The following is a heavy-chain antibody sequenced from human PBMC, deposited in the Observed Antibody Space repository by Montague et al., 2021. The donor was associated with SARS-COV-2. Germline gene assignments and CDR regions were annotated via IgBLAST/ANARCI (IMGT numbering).Heavy chain of an antibody. D-gene: IGHD3-22*01. J-gene: IGHJ6*02. CDR2: IYYSGST. CDR1: GGSISSYY. Sequence: LSLTCTVSGGSISSYYWSWIRQPPGKGLEWIGYIYYSGSTNYNPSLKSRVTISVDTSKNQFSLKLSSVTAADTAVYYCARDSDYYDSSAGYYYGMDVWGQGTTVTVSS. CDR3: ARDSDYYDSSAGYYYGMDV. V-gene: IGHV4-59*01.